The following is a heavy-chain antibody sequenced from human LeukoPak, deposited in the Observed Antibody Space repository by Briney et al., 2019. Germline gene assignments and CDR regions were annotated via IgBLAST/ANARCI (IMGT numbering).Heavy chain of an antibody. CDR1: GGSISSGDYH. CDR2: IYYSGST. V-gene: IGHV4-30-4*01. D-gene: IGHD3-10*01. CDR3: ASRYYGSGPTDMILDV. J-gene: IGHJ6*02. Sequence: SQTLSLTSTVSGGSISSGDYHWSWIRQPPGKGLEWIGYIYYSGSTYYNPSLKSRVTISVDTSKNQFSLKLSSVTAADTAVYYCASRYYGSGPTDMILDVWGQGTTVTVSS.